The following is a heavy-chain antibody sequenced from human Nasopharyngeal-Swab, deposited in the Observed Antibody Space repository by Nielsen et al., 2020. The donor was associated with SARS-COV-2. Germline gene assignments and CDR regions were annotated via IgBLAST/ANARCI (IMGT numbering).Heavy chain of an antibody. CDR3: ARHGGFGKNFDY. J-gene: IGHJ4*02. D-gene: IGHD3-10*01. Sequence: SETLSLTCTVSGGSISSSSYYWGWIRQPPGKGLEWIGSLYYTGSTYYNSSLKSRVTISVDTSKNQFSLKLSSVTATDTAVYYCARHGGFGKNFDYWGQGTLVTVSS. CDR1: GGSISSSSYY. CDR2: LYYTGST. V-gene: IGHV4-39*01.